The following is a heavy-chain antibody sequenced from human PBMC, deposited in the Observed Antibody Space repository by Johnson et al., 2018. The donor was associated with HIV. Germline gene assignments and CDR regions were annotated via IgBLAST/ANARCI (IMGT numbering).Heavy chain of an antibody. Sequence: MQLVESGGGVVQPGGSLRLSCAASGFTFSSYAMSWVRQAPGKGLEWVSAISGSGGSTYYADSVKGRFTISRDNSKNTLYLQMNSLRAEDTAVYYCAKDTYYYDSIGYYRDAFDIWGQGTMVTVSS. D-gene: IGHD3-22*01. J-gene: IGHJ3*02. V-gene: IGHV3-23*04. CDR3: AKDTYYYDSIGYYRDAFDI. CDR1: GFTFSSYA. CDR2: ISGSGGST.